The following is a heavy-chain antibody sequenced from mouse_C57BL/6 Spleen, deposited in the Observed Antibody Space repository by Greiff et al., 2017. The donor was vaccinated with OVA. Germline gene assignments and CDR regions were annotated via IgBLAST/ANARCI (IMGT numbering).Heavy chain of an antibody. V-gene: IGHV1-69*01. CDR1: GYTFTSYW. CDR2: IDPSDSYT. J-gene: IGHJ3*01. D-gene: IGHD1-1*01. Sequence: VQLQQPGAELVMPGASVKLSCKASGYTFTSYWMHWVKQRPGQGLEWIGEIDPSDSYTNYNQKFKGKSTLTVDKSTSTAYMQLSSLTSEDSAVYYCSRADPYYDSGFWFAYWGQGTLVTVSA. CDR3: SRADPYYDSGFWFAY.